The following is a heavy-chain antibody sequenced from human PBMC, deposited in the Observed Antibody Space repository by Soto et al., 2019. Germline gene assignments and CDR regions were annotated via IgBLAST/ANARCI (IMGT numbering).Heavy chain of an antibody. CDR1: SGSISSGAYY. CDR2: IYYSGST. V-gene: IGHV4-31*03. J-gene: IGHJ6*02. D-gene: IGHD6-13*01. CDR3: ARGRIAAAGDGMDV. Sequence: QVQLQESGPGLVKPSQTLSLTCTGSSGSISSGAYYWSWIRQQPGRGLEWIGYIYYSGSTYYNPSLKSRVTISVDTSKNQFSLKLSSVTAADTAVYYCARGRIAAAGDGMDVWGQGTTVTVSS.